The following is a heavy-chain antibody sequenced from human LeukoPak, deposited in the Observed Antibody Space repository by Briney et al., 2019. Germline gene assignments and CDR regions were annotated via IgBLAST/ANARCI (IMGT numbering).Heavy chain of an antibody. D-gene: IGHD3-10*01. J-gene: IGHJ6*03. Sequence: SETLSLTCAVYGGSFSGHYWSWIRQPPGKGLEWIGEINHSGSTNYNPSLKSRVTISVDTSKNQFSLQLNSVTPEDTAVYYCAREPMVRGVMMVYYYYMDVWGKGTTVTVSS. CDR3: AREPMVRGVMMVYYYYMDV. CDR1: GGSFSGHY. V-gene: IGHV4-34*01. CDR2: INHSGST.